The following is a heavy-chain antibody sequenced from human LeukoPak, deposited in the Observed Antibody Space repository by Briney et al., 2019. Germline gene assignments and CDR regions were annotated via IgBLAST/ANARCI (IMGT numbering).Heavy chain of an antibody. CDR2: INIYTGNT. CDR3: ARGDGGSPYVFFDH. Sequence: GASVKVSCQASGYTFSNYGITWVRQAPGQGLEWMGWINIYTGNTNYAQNLQGRVSMTTDTATSTAYMELRGLKSDDTAVYYCARGDGGSPYVFFDHWGQGTLVTVSS. D-gene: IGHD1-26*01. V-gene: IGHV1-18*01. J-gene: IGHJ4*02. CDR1: GYTFSNYG.